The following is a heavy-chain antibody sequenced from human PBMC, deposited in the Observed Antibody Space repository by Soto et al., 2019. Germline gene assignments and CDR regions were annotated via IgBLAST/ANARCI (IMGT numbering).Heavy chain of an antibody. J-gene: IGHJ4*02. Sequence: PAETLSLTCSVSGGSIYRYSWGWIRRPPGKGLEWIASVYCSGTTYYNPSLKSRVTMSVDTSTSHFSLNVNSVTAADTAVYYCARLVPSKMVDDWGPGTLVTVSS. CDR2: VYCSGTT. D-gene: IGHD2-2*01. V-gene: IGHV4-59*12. CDR1: GGSIYRYS. CDR3: ARLVPSKMVDD.